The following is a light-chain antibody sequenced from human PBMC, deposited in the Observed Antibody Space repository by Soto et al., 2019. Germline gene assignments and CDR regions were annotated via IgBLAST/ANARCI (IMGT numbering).Light chain of an antibody. CDR1: SSNIGTNY. Sequence: QSVLTQSPSASGTPGQRVTISCSGTSSNIGTNYVYWYQQLPGTAPKVLIYSNDKRPSGVPDRFSGSKSGTSASLAISGLRSEDEADYYCAAWDDSLSGPLFGGGNKLTVL. V-gene: IGLV1-47*01. CDR3: AAWDDSLSGPL. CDR2: SND. J-gene: IGLJ2*01.